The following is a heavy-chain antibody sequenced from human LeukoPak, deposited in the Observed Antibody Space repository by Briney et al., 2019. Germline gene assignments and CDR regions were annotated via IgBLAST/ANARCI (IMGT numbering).Heavy chain of an antibody. J-gene: IGHJ6*03. D-gene: IGHD4/OR15-4a*01. V-gene: IGHV4-59*02. CDR1: GRSVSSHF. Sequence: TSETLSLTCTVSGRSVSSHFWSWIRQPPGKGLEWIGYIYNSGITNYNPSLKSPVTMSVDTSKNQFSLMLRSVTAADTAVYYCARDHLPAGAPGYYMDVWGKGTTVTVSS. CDR2: IYNSGIT. CDR3: ARDHLPAGAPGYYMDV.